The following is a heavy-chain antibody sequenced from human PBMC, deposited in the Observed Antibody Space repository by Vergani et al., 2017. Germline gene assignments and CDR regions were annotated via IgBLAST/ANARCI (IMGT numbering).Heavy chain of an antibody. V-gene: IGHV1-18*01. D-gene: IGHD2-2*01. J-gene: IGHJ6*03. CDR1: GYTFTSYG. CDR2: ISAYNGNT. Sequence: QVQLVQSGAEVKKPGASVKVSCKGSGYTFTSYGISWVPQAPGQGFEWMGWISAYNGNTNYAQKLQGRVTMTTDTSTSTAYMELRSLRSDDTAVYYCARGRYCSSTTCYAPDYYYMDGWGKGTTVTVSS. CDR3: ARGRYCSSTTCYAPDYYYMDG.